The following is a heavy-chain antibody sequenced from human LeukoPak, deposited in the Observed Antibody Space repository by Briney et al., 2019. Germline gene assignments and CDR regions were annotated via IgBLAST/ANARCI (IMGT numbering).Heavy chain of an antibody. CDR1: GFTFSSYA. J-gene: IGHJ5*02. Sequence: PGGSLRLSCAASGFTFSSYAMSWVRQVPGKRLEWVSAISSGAGTTGYADSVKGRFTISRVNSKSTIYLQMNSLRAEDTAIYYCAKDLEQSYRCWSTSYDAWGQGTLVTVSS. CDR3: AKDLEQSYRCWSTSYDA. CDR2: ISSGAGTT. V-gene: IGHV3-23*01. D-gene: IGHD5-18*01.